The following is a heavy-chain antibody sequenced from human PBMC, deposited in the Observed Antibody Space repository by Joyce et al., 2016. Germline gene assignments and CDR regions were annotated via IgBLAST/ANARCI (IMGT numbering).Heavy chain of an antibody. V-gene: IGHV1-69*12. CDR2: IIPFFGAD. CDR1: GGAFSNFT. Sequence: QVLLVQSGATVKRPGSSLKVSCKSSGGAFSNFTVNWVRQAPGQRLEWMGGIIPFFGADKYAEHFQRRGTLTADLSTRTAFMELSSLTSADTAVYYCARGGTSSDHFFFYTLDIWGPGTTVIVSS. CDR3: ARGGTSSDHFFFYTLDI. J-gene: IGHJ6*02. D-gene: IGHD1-14*01.